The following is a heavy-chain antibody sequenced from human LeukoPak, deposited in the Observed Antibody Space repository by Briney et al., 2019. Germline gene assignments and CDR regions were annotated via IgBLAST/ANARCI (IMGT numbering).Heavy chain of an antibody. CDR1: GFTVSSNY. CDR3: AKENWVYNWKYDSSGSGINY. CDR2: ISGGGGST. Sequence: GGSLRLSCAASGFTVSSNYMSWVRQAPGKGLEWVSAISGGGGSTYYADSVKGRFSISRDSSSNTLYLQMNSLRGEDTAVYYCAKENWVYNWKYDSSGSGINYWGQGTLVTVSS. V-gene: IGHV3-23*01. D-gene: IGHD3-22*01. J-gene: IGHJ4*02.